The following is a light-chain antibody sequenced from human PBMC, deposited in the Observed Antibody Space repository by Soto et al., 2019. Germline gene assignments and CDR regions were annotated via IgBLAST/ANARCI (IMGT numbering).Light chain of an antibody. J-gene: IGLJ2*01. CDR3: ATWDDSLNGWV. CDR2: GNN. V-gene: IGLV1-44*01. Sequence: QSVLTQPPSGSGTPGQRVTISCSGSSSNIGSNTVNWYQQLPGTSPKLLIYGNNQRPSGVPDRFSGSKSGTSASLAISGLQSEYEADYYCATWDDSLNGWVFGGGTKLTVL. CDR1: SSNIGSNT.